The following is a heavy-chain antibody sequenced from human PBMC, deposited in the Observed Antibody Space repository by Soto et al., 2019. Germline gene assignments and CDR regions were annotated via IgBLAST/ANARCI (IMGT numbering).Heavy chain of an antibody. J-gene: IGHJ3*02. CDR2: IYSGGST. V-gene: IGHV3-53*04. CDR3: ARHYYGSNPDAFDI. CDR1: GFTVSSNY. Sequence: PGXSLRLSCAASGFTVSSNYISWVIQAPGKGLEWVSVIYSGGSTYYADSVKGRFTISRHNSKNTLYLQMNSLRDEDTAVYYCARHYYGSNPDAFDIWGQGTMVTVSS. D-gene: IGHD3-10*01.